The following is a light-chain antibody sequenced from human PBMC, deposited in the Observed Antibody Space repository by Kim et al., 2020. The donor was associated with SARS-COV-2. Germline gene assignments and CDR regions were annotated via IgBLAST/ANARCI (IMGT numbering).Light chain of an antibody. CDR1: NIGSKA. CDR2: SDS. V-gene: IGLV3-12*01. CDR3: QVWDSSSDHPV. Sequence: ATAQMARVTCGGSNIGSKAVHWYQQKPGQDPILVIYSDSSRPSGIPERFSDSNPGNTTALTISRTEAGDEADYYCQVWDSSSDHPVFGGGTQLTVL. J-gene: IGLJ3*02.